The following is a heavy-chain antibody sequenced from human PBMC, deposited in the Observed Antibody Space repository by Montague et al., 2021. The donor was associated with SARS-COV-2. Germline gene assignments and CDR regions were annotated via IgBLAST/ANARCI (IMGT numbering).Heavy chain of an antibody. CDR2: IYYSGRT. D-gene: IGHD1-26*01. V-gene: IGHV4-31*03. CDR1: GGSVCSATYS. Sequence: TLSLTCSVYGGSVCSATYSWSWIRQHPGKVLEFIRYIYYSGRTFYNPSLKSRLTISVDTSKNRFSLRLSSVTAADTAIYFCASQSGSYYNYFDLWGQGTLVTVSS. J-gene: IGHJ4*02. CDR3: ASQSGSYYNYFDL.